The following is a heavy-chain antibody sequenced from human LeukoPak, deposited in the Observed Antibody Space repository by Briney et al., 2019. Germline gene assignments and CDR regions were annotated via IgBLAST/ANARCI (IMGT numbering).Heavy chain of an antibody. V-gene: IGHV3-7*01. CDR3: AKTISDGYIG. CDR2: IKHDGSEK. Sequence: GGSLRLSCAASGFPFSYWMTWVRQAPGKGLEWVANIKHDGSEKNYVDSVKGRLTISRDNAENSLYLQMNSLRVEDTAVYYCAKTISDGYIGWGQGTLVTVSS. J-gene: IGHJ4*02. CDR1: GFPFSYW. D-gene: IGHD2-21*02.